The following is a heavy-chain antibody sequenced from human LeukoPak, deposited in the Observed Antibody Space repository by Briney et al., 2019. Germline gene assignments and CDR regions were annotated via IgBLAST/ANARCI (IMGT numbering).Heavy chain of an antibody. D-gene: IGHD3-10*01. V-gene: IGHV4-38-2*02. J-gene: IGHJ6*03. CDR2: IYHSGST. Sequence: SETLSLTCTVSGYSISSGYYWGWIRQPPGKGLEWIGSIYHSGSTYYNPSLKSRVTISVDTSKNQFSLKLSSVTAADTAVYYCARRPALFTMVRGQYYYMDVWGKGTTVTISS. CDR3: ARRPALFTMVRGQYYYMDV. CDR1: GYSISSGYY.